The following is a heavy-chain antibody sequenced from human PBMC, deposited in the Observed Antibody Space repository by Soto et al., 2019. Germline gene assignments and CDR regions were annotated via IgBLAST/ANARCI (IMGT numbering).Heavy chain of an antibody. J-gene: IGHJ4*02. CDR3: ASSYYDFWSGYLGALTF. V-gene: IGHV4-59*08. D-gene: IGHD3-3*01. Sequence: QSQTLSLTCTVSGGSISSYYWSWIRQPPGKGLEWIGYIYYSGSTNYNPSLKSRVTISVDTSKNQFSLKLSSVTAADTAVYYCASSYYDFWSGYLGALTFWGQGTLVTVSS. CDR1: GGSISSYY. CDR2: IYYSGST.